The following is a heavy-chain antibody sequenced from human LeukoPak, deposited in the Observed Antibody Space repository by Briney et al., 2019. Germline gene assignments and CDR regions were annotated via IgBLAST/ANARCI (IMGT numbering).Heavy chain of an antibody. V-gene: IGHV1-46*01. J-gene: IGHJ4*02. CDR3: ARAGPRSGDGYNLYEGFDY. CDR1: GYTFTSYY. CDR2: INPSGGST. Sequence: GASVKVSCKASGYTFTSYYMHWVRQAPGQGLEWMGIINPSGGSTSYAQKFQGRVTMTRDMSTSTVYMELSSLRSEDTAVYYCARAGPRSGDGYNLYEGFDYWGQGTLVTVSS. D-gene: IGHD5-24*01.